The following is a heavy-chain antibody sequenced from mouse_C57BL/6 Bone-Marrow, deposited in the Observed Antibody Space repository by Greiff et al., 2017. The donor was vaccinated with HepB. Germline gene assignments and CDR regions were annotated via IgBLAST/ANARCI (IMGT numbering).Heavy chain of an antibody. CDR1: GFTFSDYG. Sequence: EVQLVESGGGLVQPGGSLKLSCAASGFTFSDYGMAWVRQAPRKGPEWVAFISNLAYSIYYADTVTGRFTISRENAKNTLYLEMSSLRSEDTAMYYCARQGDYDLYFDYWGQGTTLTVSS. V-gene: IGHV5-15*01. CDR2: ISNLAYSI. D-gene: IGHD2-4*01. CDR3: ARQGDYDLYFDY. J-gene: IGHJ2*01.